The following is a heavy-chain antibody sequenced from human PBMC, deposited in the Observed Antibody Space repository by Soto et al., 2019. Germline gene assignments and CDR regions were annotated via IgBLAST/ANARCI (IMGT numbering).Heavy chain of an antibody. V-gene: IGHV3-7*05. Sequence: PGGSLRLSCAASGFTFSNYWMSWVRQAPGKGLEWVANIKQDGSERNYVDSVKGRFTISRDNAKNSLYLQLNSLRAEDTAVYYCARAGSENDYWGQGTLVTVSS. J-gene: IGHJ4*02. D-gene: IGHD3-10*01. CDR1: GFTFSNYW. CDR2: IKQDGSER. CDR3: ARAGSENDY.